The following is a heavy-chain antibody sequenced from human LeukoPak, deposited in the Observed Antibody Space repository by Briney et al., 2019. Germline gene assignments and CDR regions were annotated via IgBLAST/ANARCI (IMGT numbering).Heavy chain of an antibody. CDR3: AIDYSNYVVGYYFDY. CDR2: INPNSGGT. D-gene: IGHD4-11*01. Sequence: ASVKVSCKASGYSFTGYNMHWVRQAPGQGLEWMGWINPNSGGTNYAQNFQGRVTMTRDTSISTAYMELSRLRSDDTAVYYCAIDYSNYVVGYYFDYWGQGTLVTVSS. CDR1: GYSFTGYN. J-gene: IGHJ4*02. V-gene: IGHV1-2*02.